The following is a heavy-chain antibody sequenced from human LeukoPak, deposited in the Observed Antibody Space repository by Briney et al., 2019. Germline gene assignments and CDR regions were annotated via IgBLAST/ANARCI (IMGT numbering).Heavy chain of an antibody. Sequence: ASVKVSCKASGYTFTDYYMDWVRQAPGQGLEWMGIINPSGGSTSYTQKFQGRVTLSRDTSTSTLYMELSSLRSEDTAVYYCARGPSDDYGDYNAFDIWGQGTMVTVSS. V-gene: IGHV1-46*01. J-gene: IGHJ3*02. CDR2: INPSGGST. CDR3: ARGPSDDYGDYNAFDI. D-gene: IGHD4-17*01. CDR1: GYTFTDYY.